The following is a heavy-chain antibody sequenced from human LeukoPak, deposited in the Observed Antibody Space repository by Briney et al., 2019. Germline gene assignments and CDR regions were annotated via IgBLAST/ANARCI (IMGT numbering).Heavy chain of an antibody. D-gene: IGHD3-22*01. CDR2: IYYSGNT. CDR3: ARRDYYDSSAYYYAY. CDR1: GDSISSSSYY. Sequence: NSSETPSLTCTVSGDSISSSSYYWGWIRQAPGKGLEWIGSIYYSGNTYYNPSLKSRVTISVDTSKKQLSLKLSSVTAADTAVYYCARRDYYDSSAYYYAYWGQGTLVTVSS. J-gene: IGHJ4*02. V-gene: IGHV4-39*01.